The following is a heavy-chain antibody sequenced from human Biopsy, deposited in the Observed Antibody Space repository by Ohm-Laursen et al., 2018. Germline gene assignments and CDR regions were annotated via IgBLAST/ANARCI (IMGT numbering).Heavy chain of an antibody. V-gene: IGHV3-49*03. Sequence: SLGLSRAASGFNFGDSGMGWFRQAPGTGLECVGLIRSESSGGTREYAAPVKGRFTVSRDDSKSIAYLDMNSLKTEDTAMYYCSKWTGGYSYSSLWGRGTLVTVSS. D-gene: IGHD5-12*01. J-gene: IGHJ4*02. CDR2: IRSESSGGTR. CDR3: SKWTGGYSYSSL. CDR1: GFNFGDSG.